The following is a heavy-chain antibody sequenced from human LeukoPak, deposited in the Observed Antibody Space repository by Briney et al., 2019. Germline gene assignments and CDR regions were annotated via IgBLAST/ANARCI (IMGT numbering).Heavy chain of an antibody. CDR1: GGSISSSSYY. V-gene: IGHV4-39*01. CDR3: ARFYYDTPY. Sequence: SETLSLTCTVSGGSISSSSYYWGWIRQPPGKGLEWIGGIYYSESTYYNPSLKSRVTISVDTSKNQFSLKLSSVTAADTAVYYCARFYYDTPYWGQATLVTVSS. D-gene: IGHD3-22*01. J-gene: IGHJ4*02. CDR2: IYYSEST.